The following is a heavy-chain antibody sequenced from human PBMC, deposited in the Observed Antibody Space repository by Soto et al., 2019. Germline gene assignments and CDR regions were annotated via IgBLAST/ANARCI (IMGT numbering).Heavy chain of an antibody. CDR1: GDSISSDY. CDR2: IYYSGST. Sequence: PAETLARTCTVSGDSISSDYWSWIRQPPGKGLEWIGYIYYSGSTNYNPSLKSRVTISVDTSKNQFYLKLSSVTAADTAVYYCERGALYSDYVTDVWGQGPTVTVSS. J-gene: IGHJ6*02. V-gene: IGHV4-59*01. D-gene: IGHD3-3*02. CDR3: ERGALYSDYVTDV.